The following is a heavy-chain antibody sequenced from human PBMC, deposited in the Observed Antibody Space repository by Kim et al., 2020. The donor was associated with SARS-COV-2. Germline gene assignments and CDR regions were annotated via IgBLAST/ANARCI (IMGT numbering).Heavy chain of an antibody. J-gene: IGHJ1*01. D-gene: IGHD1-26*01. CDR1: GFTFSSYE. CDR2: ISSSGSSI. Sequence: VGSLRLSCAASGFTFSSYEMNWVRQAPGKGLEWVSYISSSGSSIYYADSLKGRFTISRDNAQNSLYLQMNSLRAEDTAVYYCARGAPVGVRGYFHHWGQGTLVTVSS. CDR3: ARGAPVGVRGYFHH. V-gene: IGHV3-48*03.